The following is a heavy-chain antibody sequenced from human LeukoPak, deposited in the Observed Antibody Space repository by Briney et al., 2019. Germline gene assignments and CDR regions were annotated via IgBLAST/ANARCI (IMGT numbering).Heavy chain of an antibody. Sequence: ASVKVSCKASGYTFTGYYMHWVRQAPGQGLEWMGWINPNSGGTNYAQKFQGRVTMTRDTSISTAYMELSRLRSDDTAVYYCARQPTGGYCSGGSCYHHHNWFDPWGQGTLVTVSS. CDR3: ARQPTGGYCSGGSCYHHHNWFDP. V-gene: IGHV1-2*02. J-gene: IGHJ5*02. CDR1: GYTFTGYY. D-gene: IGHD2-15*01. CDR2: INPNSGGT.